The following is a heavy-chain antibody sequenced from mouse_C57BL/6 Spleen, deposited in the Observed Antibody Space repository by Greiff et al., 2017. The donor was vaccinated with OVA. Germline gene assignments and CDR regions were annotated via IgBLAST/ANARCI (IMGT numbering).Heavy chain of an antibody. V-gene: IGHV1-64*01. Sequence: VQLQQPGAELVKPGASVKLSCKASGYTFTSYWMHWVKQRPGQGLEWIGMIHPNSGSTTYNAKFKSKATLTVDKSSSTAYMQLSSLTSEDSAVYYCARYNGYWYFDVWGTGTTVTVSS. CDR2: IHPNSGST. CDR3: ARYNGYWYFDV. CDR1: GYTFTSYW. J-gene: IGHJ1*03. D-gene: IGHD2-3*01.